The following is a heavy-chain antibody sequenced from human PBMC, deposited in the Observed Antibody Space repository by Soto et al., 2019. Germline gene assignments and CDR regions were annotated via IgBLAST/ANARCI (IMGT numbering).Heavy chain of an antibody. J-gene: IGHJ4*02. CDR2: INHSGST. V-gene: IGHV4-34*01. Sequence: PSETLSLTCAVYGGSFIGYYWSWIRQPPGKGLEWIGEINHSGSTNYNPSLKSRVTISVDTSKNQFSLKLSSVTAADTAVYYCARGIPLLLWFGDYYFDYWGQGTLVTVSS. CDR3: ARGIPLLLWFGDYYFDY. CDR1: GGSFIGYY. D-gene: IGHD3-10*01.